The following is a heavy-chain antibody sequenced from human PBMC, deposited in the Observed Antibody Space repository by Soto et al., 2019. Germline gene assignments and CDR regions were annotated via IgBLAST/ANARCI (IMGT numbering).Heavy chain of an antibody. J-gene: IGHJ6*02. V-gene: IGHV3-23*01. CDR2: IRLSGDST. CDR1: GFNFSSYA. Sequence: EVQLLESGGGLVQPGGSLRLSCAASGFNFSSYAMTWVRQAPGKGLEWVSAIRLSGDSTYYADSVKGRFTISRDNSKNPADLQNNRLRARGTALIHWSKPVQVGAGFHYRMDRWGQGTPGTGSS. D-gene: IGHD3-10*01. CDR3: SKPVQVGAGFHYRMDR.